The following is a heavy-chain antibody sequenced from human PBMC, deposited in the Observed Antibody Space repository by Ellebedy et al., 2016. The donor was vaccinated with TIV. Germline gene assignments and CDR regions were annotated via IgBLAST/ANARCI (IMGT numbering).Heavy chain of an antibody. V-gene: IGHV3-23*01. J-gene: IGHJ4*02. D-gene: IGHD2-15*01. CDR1: GFTFSSYA. CDR3: AKVRGGYCSGGSCSFDY. CDR2: ISGSGGST. Sequence: GESLKISXAASGFTFSSYAMSWVRQAPGKGLEWVSAISGSGGSTYYADSVKGRFTISRDNSKNTLYLQMNSLRAEDTAVYYCAKVRGGYCSGGSCSFDYWGQGTLVTVSS.